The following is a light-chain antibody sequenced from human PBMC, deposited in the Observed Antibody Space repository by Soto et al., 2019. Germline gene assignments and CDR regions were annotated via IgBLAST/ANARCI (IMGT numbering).Light chain of an antibody. CDR1: QSVSSY. J-gene: IGKJ4*02. CDR3: QQRSNWPPT. V-gene: IGKV3-11*01. CDR2: DAS. Sequence: EIVLTQSPATLSLSPGERATLSCRASQSVSSYLAWYQQKSGQAPRLLIFDASNRATGIPARFSGSGSGTDVTLTISSLEPEDFAVYYFQQRSNWPPTFGGGNKVEIK.